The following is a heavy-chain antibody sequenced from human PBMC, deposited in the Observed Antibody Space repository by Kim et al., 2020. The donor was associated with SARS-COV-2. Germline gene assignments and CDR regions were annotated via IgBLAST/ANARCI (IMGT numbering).Heavy chain of an antibody. CDR2: INHSGST. Sequence: SETLSLTCAVYGGSFSGYYWSWIRQPPGKGLEWIGEINHSGSTNYNPSLKSRVTISVDTSKNQFSLKLSSVTAADTAVYYCARCCRIPRAAPYYYYGMDVWGQGTTVTVSS. CDR3: ARCCRIPRAAPYYYYGMDV. CDR1: GGSFSGYY. J-gene: IGHJ6*02. V-gene: IGHV4-34*01. D-gene: IGHD6-13*01.